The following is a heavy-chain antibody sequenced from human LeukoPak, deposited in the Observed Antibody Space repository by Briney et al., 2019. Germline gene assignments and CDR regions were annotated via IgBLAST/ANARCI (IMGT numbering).Heavy chain of an antibody. CDR2: ISSSGSTI. V-gene: IGHV3-11*01. CDR3: ARVAGSSWYEDY. D-gene: IGHD6-13*01. CDR1: GFAFSDYY. Sequence: GGSLRLSCAASGFAFSDYYMSWIRQAPAQGLGCGSYISSSGSTIYYADSVKCRFTISRDNDKNSLYLQMNSLRAEDTAVYYCARVAGSSWYEDYWGQGTLVTVSS. J-gene: IGHJ4*02.